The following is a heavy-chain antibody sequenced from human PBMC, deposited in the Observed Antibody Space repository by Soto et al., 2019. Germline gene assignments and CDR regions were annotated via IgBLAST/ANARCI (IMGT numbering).Heavy chain of an antibody. Sequence: EVQLLESGGGLVQPGGSLRLSCAASGFTFSSYAISWVRQAPGKGLEWVSAIGGSCGSTYYADSVKGRFTISRDNSRNTLYLQMISLRAEDTAIYYWAKEPIGSGNHHYWGRGTLVTVSS. CDR2: IGGSCGST. D-gene: IGHD3-10*01. CDR3: AKEPIGSGNHHY. V-gene: IGHV3-23*01. J-gene: IGHJ4*01. CDR1: GFTFSSYA.